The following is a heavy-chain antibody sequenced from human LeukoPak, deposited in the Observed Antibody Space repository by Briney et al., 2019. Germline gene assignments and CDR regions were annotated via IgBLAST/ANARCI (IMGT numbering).Heavy chain of an antibody. D-gene: IGHD3-22*01. V-gene: IGHV3-30*02. CDR3: AKDGDDCIDF. CDR2: IRYDGGNR. Sequence: PGGSLRLSCVASGVILNTYGMHWVRQAPGKGLEWVAFIRYDGGNRYYADSVKGRFTISRDNSKNTMSLQMNSLRAEDTAVYYCAKDGDDCIDFWGQGTLVTVSS. J-gene: IGHJ4*02. CDR1: GVILNTYG.